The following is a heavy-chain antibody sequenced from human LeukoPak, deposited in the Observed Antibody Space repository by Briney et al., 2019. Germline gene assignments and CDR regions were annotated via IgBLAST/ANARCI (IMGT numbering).Heavy chain of an antibody. CDR1: GFTFSSYE. CDR2: ISSSGSTI. CDR3: ARINWDSSGYYYSDY. D-gene: IGHD3-22*01. J-gene: IGHJ4*02. V-gene: IGHV3-48*03. Sequence: PGGSLRLSCAASGFTFSSYEMNWVRQAPGKGLEWVSYISSSGSTIYYADSVKGRFTISRDNAKNSLYLQMNSLRAEDTAVYYCARINWDSSGYYYSDYWGQGTLVTVSS.